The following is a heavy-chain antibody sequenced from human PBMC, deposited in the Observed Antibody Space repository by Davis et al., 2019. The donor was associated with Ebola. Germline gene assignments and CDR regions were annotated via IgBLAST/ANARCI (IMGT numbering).Heavy chain of an antibody. V-gene: IGHV3-30-3*01. CDR2: ISYDGSNK. J-gene: IGHJ5*02. CDR3: ARGKDNGAPFDP. D-gene: IGHD2-8*01. CDR1: GFTFSSYA. Sequence: PGGSLRPSCPPLGFTFSSYAMHWVRQAPGKGLEWVAVISYDGSNKYYADSVKGRFTISRDNSKNTLYLQMNSLRSEDTAVYYCARGKDNGAPFDPWGQGTLVTVSS.